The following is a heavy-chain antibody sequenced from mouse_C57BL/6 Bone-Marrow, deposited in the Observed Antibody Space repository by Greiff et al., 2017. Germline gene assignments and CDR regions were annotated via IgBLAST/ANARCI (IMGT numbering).Heavy chain of an antibody. CDR3: AREPLSTMVTYYFDY. CDR2: IFPGSGSP. J-gene: IGHJ2*01. D-gene: IGHD2-2*01. CDR1: GYTFTDYY. Sequence: QVQLQQSGPELVKPGASVKISCKASGYTFTDYYINWVKQRPGQGLEWIGWIFPGSGSPSYNEQLKGKATLTVDKSSSTAYMLLSSLTSEDSAVYFCAREPLSTMVTYYFDYWGQGTTLTVSS. V-gene: IGHV1-75*01.